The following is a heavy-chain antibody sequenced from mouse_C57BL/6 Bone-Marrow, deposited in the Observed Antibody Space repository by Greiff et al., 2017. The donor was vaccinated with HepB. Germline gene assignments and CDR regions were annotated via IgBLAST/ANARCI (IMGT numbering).Heavy chain of an antibody. CDR2: IHPNSGST. V-gene: IGHV1-64*01. CDR3: ARHEEYYAMDY. CDR1: GYTFTSYW. J-gene: IGHJ4*01. Sequence: VQLQQPGAELVKPGASVKLSCKASGYTFTSYWMHWVKQRPGQGLEWIGMIHPNSGSTNYNEKFKSKATLTVDKSSSTAYLQLSSLTSEDTAIYYCARHEEYYAMDYWGQGTSVTVSS.